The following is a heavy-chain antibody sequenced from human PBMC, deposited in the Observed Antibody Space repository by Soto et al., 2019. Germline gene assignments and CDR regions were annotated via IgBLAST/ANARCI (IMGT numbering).Heavy chain of an antibody. J-gene: IGHJ5*02. Sequence: KASETLSLTCAVYGGSFSGYYWSWIRQPPGKGLEWIGEINHSGSTNYNPSLKSRVTISVDTSKNQFSLKLSSVTAADTAVYYCARVVVAAKWWWFDPWGQGTLVTVSS. CDR1: GGSFSGYY. CDR3: ARVVVAAKWWWFDP. V-gene: IGHV4-34*01. D-gene: IGHD2-15*01. CDR2: INHSGST.